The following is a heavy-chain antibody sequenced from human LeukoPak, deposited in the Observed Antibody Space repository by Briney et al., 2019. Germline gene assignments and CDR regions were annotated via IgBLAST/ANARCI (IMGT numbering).Heavy chain of an antibody. CDR2: IGGRTSTT. V-gene: IGHV3-48*02. CDR1: GFTFSDYN. Sequence: GGSLRLSCAASGFTFSDYNMNGVRQAPGQGLEWLSHIGGRTSTTYYADSVKGRFTISRDNAKNSLYLQMNGLSDEDTAVYYCARDRVYYMDVWGKGTTVTVSS. CDR3: ARDRVYYMDV. J-gene: IGHJ6*03.